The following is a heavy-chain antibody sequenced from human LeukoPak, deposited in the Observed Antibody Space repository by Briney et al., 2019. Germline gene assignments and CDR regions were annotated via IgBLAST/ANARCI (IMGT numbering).Heavy chain of an antibody. V-gene: IGHV3-30*02. CDR3: AKGDIVVVLAAADY. D-gene: IGHD2-2*01. CDR1: GFPFSGSG. CDR2: IRYDGSNK. J-gene: IGHJ4*02. Sequence: GGSLRLSCAASGFPFSGSGMHWVRQAPGKGLEWVAFIRYDGSNKYYADSVKGRFTISRDNSKNTLYLQMNSLRAEDTAVYYCAKGDIVVVLAAADYWGQGTLVTVSS.